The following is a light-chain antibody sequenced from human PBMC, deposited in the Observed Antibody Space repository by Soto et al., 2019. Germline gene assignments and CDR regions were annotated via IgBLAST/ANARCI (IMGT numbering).Light chain of an antibody. CDR3: EAWYGSLSVVL. J-gene: IGLJ2*01. CDR1: SAKIGGNY. CDR2: DSD. V-gene: IGLV1-51*01. Sequence: QSVLTQPPSVSAAPGQKVTISCSGSSAKIGGNYVSWYQHLTGTAPKLVIYDSDKRTSEIPDGFSGSKSGTSATLDITGLQTGDEADYYCEAWYGSLSVVLFGGATKLTVL.